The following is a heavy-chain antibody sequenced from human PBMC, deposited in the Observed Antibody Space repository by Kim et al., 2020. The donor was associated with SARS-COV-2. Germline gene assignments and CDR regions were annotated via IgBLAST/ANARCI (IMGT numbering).Heavy chain of an antibody. J-gene: IGHJ5*02. Sequence: NYARKVQGRVTVTADESTSTAYMELSSLRSEDTAVYYCARAHTVKDWFDPWGQGTLVTVSS. D-gene: IGHD4-17*01. CDR3: ARAHTVKDWFDP. V-gene: IGHV1-69*01.